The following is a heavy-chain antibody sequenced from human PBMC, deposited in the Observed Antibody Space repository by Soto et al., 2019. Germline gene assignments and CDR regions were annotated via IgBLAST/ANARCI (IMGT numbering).Heavy chain of an antibody. Sequence: ETLSLTCTVSGGSISSISHSWGWIRQSPGQGLEWIGNIFYNGITYYNPSLKSRVTISADTSKNHFSLKLRSVTVADTAVYSCARLVTGTRYYFDFWGQGSLVTVS. CDR1: GGSISSISHS. D-gene: IGHD1-1*01. CDR3: ARLVTGTRYYFDF. J-gene: IGHJ4*02. V-gene: IGHV4-39*02. CDR2: IFYNGIT.